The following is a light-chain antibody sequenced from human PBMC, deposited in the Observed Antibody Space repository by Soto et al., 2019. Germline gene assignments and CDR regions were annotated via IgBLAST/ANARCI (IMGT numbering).Light chain of an antibody. J-gene: IGLJ1*01. Sequence: QAVVTQPPSVSAAPGQKVTISCSGSSSNIGNNYVSWYQQLPGTAPKLLIYENNKRPSGIPDRFSGSKSGTSATLGITGLRTGDEADYYCGTWDSSLSAYVFGTGTKVTVL. CDR1: SSNIGNNY. CDR3: GTWDSSLSAYV. V-gene: IGLV1-51*02. CDR2: ENN.